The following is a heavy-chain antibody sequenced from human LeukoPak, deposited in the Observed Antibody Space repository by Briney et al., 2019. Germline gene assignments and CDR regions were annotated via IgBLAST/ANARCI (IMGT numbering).Heavy chain of an antibody. CDR2: IKQDGSEK. V-gene: IGHV3-7*01. J-gene: IGHJ6*02. D-gene: IGHD6-13*01. Sequence: GGSLRLSCAASGFTFSSYWMSWVRQAPGKGLEWVANIKQDGSEKYYVDSVKGRFTISRDNAKNSVYLQMNSLRAEDTAVYYCARDGSGIAYYYYGMDVWGQGTTVIDSS. CDR1: GFTFSSYW. CDR3: ARDGSGIAYYYYGMDV.